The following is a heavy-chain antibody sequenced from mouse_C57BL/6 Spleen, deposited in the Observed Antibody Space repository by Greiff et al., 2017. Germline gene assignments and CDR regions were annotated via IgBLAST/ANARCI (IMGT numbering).Heavy chain of an antibody. CDR3: ARDWDSDY. D-gene: IGHD4-1*01. Sequence: VQLQQSGAELVKPGASVKMSCKASGYTFTSYWITWGKQGPGQGLEWIGEFYLGSGSPNYNEKFKSRATLIVAQSPTKAYMQLSSLTSEDSAVYYCARDWDSDYWCKGTTLTVSS. V-gene: IGHV1-55*01. CDR2: FYLGSGSP. CDR1: GYTFTSYW. J-gene: IGHJ2*01.